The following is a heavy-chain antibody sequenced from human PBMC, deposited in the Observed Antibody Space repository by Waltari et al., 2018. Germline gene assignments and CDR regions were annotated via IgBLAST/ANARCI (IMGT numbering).Heavy chain of an antibody. J-gene: IGHJ5*02. CDR2: IIPILGKA. V-gene: IGHV1-69*10. D-gene: IGHD5-18*01. CDR1: GGTFSSYA. CDR3: ARASRGYSYGYASWFDP. Sequence: QVQLVQSGAEVKKPGSSVKVSCKASGGTFSSYAISWVRQAPGQGLEWKGGIIPILGKASYAHKFQGRVTTTSDKSTSTAYMELSSLRSEDTAVYYCARASRGYSYGYASWFDPWGQGTLVTVSS.